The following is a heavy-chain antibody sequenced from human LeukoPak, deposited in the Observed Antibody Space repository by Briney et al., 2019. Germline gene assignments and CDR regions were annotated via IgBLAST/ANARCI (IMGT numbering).Heavy chain of an antibody. CDR3: ARDRRAVAGTGPFDY. J-gene: IGHJ4*02. Sequence: GESLRLSCAASGFTFSSYSMDWVRQAPGKGLEWVSYISSASNTIYYADSVKGRFTISRDNAKNTLYLQMNSLRAEDTAVYYCARDRRAVAGTGPFDYWGQGTLVTVSS. CDR2: ISSASNTI. V-gene: IGHV3-48*04. D-gene: IGHD6-19*01. CDR1: GFTFSSYS.